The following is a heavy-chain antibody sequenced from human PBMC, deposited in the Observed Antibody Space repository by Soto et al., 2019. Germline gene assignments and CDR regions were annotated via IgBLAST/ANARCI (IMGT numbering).Heavy chain of an antibody. V-gene: IGHV4-59*01. Sequence: QVQLQESGPGLVKPSETLSLTCTVSGGSISSYYWSWIRQPPGKGLEWIGYIYYSGSTNYNPSLKSRVTISVDTSKNQFSLKLISVTAADTAVYYCARGEGAAAGIHYGMDVWGQGTTVTVSS. CDR1: GGSISSYY. J-gene: IGHJ6*02. D-gene: IGHD6-13*01. CDR3: ARGEGAAAGIHYGMDV. CDR2: IYYSGST.